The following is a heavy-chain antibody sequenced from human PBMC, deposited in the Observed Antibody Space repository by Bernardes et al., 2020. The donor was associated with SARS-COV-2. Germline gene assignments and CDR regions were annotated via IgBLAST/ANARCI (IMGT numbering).Heavy chain of an antibody. CDR2: IYYSGST. CDR1: GGSISSYY. Sequence: SETLSPTCTVSGGSISSYYWSWIRQPPGKGLEWIGYIYYSGSTNYNHSLKRRVTISVATSKNQFSLKLSSVTAADTAVYYCARQDIGAIFGVVITPAGMDVWGQGTTVTVSS. CDR3: ARQDIGAIFGVVITPAGMDV. J-gene: IGHJ6*02. D-gene: IGHD3-3*01. V-gene: IGHV4-59*08.